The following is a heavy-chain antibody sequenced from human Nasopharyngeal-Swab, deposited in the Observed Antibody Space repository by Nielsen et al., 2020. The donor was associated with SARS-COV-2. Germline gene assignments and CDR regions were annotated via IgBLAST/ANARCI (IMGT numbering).Heavy chain of an antibody. CDR2: ISSSGTTI. V-gene: IGHV3-11*04. J-gene: IGHJ4*02. Sequence: GGSLRLSCAASGFTFSDYYMSWIRQAPGKGLGWVSYISSSGTTIYYADSVNGRFTISRDNAKNSLSLQMNSLRAEDTAVYYCARTSDVGGGSNGYPDYWGQGTLVTVSS. CDR3: ARTSDVGGGSNGYPDY. CDR1: GFTFSDYY. D-gene: IGHD3-22*01.